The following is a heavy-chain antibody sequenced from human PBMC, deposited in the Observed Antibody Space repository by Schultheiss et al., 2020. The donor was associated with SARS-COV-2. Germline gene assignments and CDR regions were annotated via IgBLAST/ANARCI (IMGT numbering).Heavy chain of an antibody. V-gene: IGHV3-33*01. J-gene: IGHJ4*02. D-gene: IGHD3-3*01. Sequence: GGSLRLSCAASGFTFSSYGMHWVRQAPGKGLEWVAVIWYDGSNKYYADSVKGRFTISRDNAKNSLYLQMNSLRAEDTAVYYCAREWSGGYYFDYWGQGTLVTVSS. CDR2: IWYDGSNK. CDR1: GFTFSSYG. CDR3: AREWSGGYYFDY.